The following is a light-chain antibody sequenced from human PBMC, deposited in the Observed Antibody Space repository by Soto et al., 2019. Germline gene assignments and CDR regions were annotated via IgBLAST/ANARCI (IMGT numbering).Light chain of an antibody. Sequence: QSALTQPASVSGSPGQSITISCTGTSSDVGGYNYVSWYQQHPDKAPKLMIYDVSNRPSGVSNRFSGSKSGNTASLTISGLQAEDEADYYCTSYASSSTLLFGGGTKLTV. J-gene: IGLJ2*01. CDR2: DVS. CDR3: TSYASSSTLL. V-gene: IGLV2-14*01. CDR1: SSDVGGYNY.